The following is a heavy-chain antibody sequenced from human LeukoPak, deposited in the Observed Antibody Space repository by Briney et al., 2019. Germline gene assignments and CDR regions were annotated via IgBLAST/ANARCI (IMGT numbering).Heavy chain of an antibody. CDR1: GGTFSSYA. CDR2: IIPILGIA. J-gene: IGHJ5*02. CDR3: ARDIAAAGTKDSYNWFDP. D-gene: IGHD6-13*01. V-gene: IGHV1-69*04. Sequence: SVKVSCKASGGTFSSYAISWVRQAPGQGLEWMGRIIPILGIANYAQKFQGRVTITADKSTSTAYMELSSLRSEDTAVYYCARDIAAAGTKDSYNWFDPWGQGTLVTVSS.